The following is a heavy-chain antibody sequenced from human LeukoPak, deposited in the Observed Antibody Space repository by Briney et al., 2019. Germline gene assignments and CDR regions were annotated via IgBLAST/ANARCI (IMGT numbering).Heavy chain of an antibody. J-gene: IGHJ6*02. CDR3: ARARIAAADQSYYYYYGMDV. CDR1: GESISSSIYY. V-gene: IGHV4-39*01. Sequence: SETLSLTCTVSGESISSSIYYCGWIRQPPGKGLEWIGNIYYSGTTYYNPSLMSRVTISVDTSKNQFSLKLSSVTAADTAVYYCARARIAAADQSYYYYYGMDVWGQGTTVTVSS. D-gene: IGHD6-13*01. CDR2: IYYSGTT.